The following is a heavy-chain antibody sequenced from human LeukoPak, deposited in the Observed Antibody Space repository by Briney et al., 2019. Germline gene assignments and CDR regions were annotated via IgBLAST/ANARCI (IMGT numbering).Heavy chain of an antibody. CDR2: IKEDGSEK. CDR3: VTRYFDWNPVFTH. Sequence: SGGSLRLSCATSGFIFSTYWMSWVRQAPGKGLEWVANIKEDGSEKYHVDSVKGRFTISRDNAKNLLYLQMNSLRAEDTAVYYCVTRYFDWNPVFTHWGQGTLVTVSS. CDR1: GFIFSTYW. J-gene: IGHJ4*02. V-gene: IGHV3-7*01. D-gene: IGHD3-9*01.